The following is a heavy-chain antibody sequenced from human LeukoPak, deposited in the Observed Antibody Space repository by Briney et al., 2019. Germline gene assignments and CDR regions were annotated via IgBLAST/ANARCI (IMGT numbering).Heavy chain of an antibody. Sequence: GGSLRLSCAASGFTFRSYAMSWVRQAPGSGLEWVSAISGNGGKTYYADSVKGRFTISRDNSKTTLYLQMNSLRAEDTALYFCAKDGPEGSDHYGPSDYWGQGTLVTVSP. CDR3: AKDGPEGSDHYGPSDY. V-gene: IGHV3-23*01. CDR2: ISGNGGKT. CDR1: GFTFRSYA. J-gene: IGHJ4*02. D-gene: IGHD4-17*01.